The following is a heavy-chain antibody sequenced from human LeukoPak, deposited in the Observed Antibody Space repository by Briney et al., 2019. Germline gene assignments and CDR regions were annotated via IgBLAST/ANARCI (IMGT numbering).Heavy chain of an antibody. J-gene: IGHJ4*02. CDR3: ARVGYDFWSQPLKTPDY. CDR1: GYTFTSYG. D-gene: IGHD3-3*01. CDR2: ISAYNGNT. V-gene: IGHV1-18*01. Sequence: ASVKVSCKASGYTFTSYGISWVRQAPGQGLEWMGWISAYNGNTNYAQKLQGRVTMTTDTSTSTAYMELRSLRSDDTAVYYCARVGYDFWSQPLKTPDYWGQGTLVTVSS.